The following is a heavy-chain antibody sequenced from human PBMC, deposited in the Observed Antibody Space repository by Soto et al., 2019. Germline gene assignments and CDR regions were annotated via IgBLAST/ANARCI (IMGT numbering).Heavy chain of an antibody. Sequence: SGTLSLTCAVYGGSFSGYYWTWIRQPPGTGLEWIGEINHSGSTNYNPSLKSRVTISVDTSKNQFSLKLSSVTAADTAVYYCARVLRGYRDAIALNRFDPWGQGTLVTVSS. CDR1: GGSFSGYY. D-gene: IGHD5-18*01. CDR3: ARVLRGYRDAIALNRFDP. J-gene: IGHJ5*02. CDR2: INHSGST. V-gene: IGHV4-34*01.